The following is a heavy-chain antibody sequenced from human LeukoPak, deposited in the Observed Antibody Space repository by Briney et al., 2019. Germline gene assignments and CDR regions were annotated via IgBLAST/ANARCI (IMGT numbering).Heavy chain of an antibody. CDR3: ARATSGCLSSTSCYTPYYYYCMDV. V-gene: IGHV1-69*05. Sequence: SVKVSCKASEGTFSSYAISWVRQAPGQGLEWMGGIIPIFGTANYAQKFQGRVTITTDESTSTAYMELSSLRSEDTAVYYCARATSGCLSSTSCYTPYYYYCMDVWGKGTTVTVSS. J-gene: IGHJ6*03. D-gene: IGHD2-2*02. CDR2: IIPIFGTA. CDR1: EGTFSSYA.